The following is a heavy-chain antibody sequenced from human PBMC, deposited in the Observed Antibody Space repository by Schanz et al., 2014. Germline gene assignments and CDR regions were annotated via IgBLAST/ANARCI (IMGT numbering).Heavy chain of an antibody. D-gene: IGHD2-15*01. CDR1: GFAVDNYY. Sequence: EVQLVASGGGLVQPGGSLRLSCAASGFAVDNYYMSCVRQAPGRGVEWVSIIFTDGRTYYADSVKARFTISGDSSKNTLILQMNSLRTENTAVYYCARLDPCCRSGASSRAFDFWGQGTLVTVSS. CDR2: IFTDGRT. V-gene: IGHV3-66*02. J-gene: IGHJ4*02. CDR3: ARLDPCCRSGASSRAFDF.